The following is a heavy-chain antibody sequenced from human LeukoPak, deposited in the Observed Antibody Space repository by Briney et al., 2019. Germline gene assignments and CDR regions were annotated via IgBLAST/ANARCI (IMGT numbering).Heavy chain of an antibody. CDR1: GFTFSRYG. V-gene: IGHV3-NL1*01. J-gene: IGHJ4*02. Sequence: GGSLRLSCVASGFTFSRYGMHWVRQGPGKGLEWVSVIYSGGSTYYADSVKGRFTISRDNSKNTLYLQMNSLRAEDTAVYYCAKGVAYNYWGQGTLVTVSS. D-gene: IGHD2-15*01. CDR3: AKGVAYNY. CDR2: IYSGGST.